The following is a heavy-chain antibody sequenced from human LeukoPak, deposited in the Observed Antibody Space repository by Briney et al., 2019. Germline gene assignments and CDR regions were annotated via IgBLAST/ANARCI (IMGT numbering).Heavy chain of an antibody. V-gene: IGHV4-59*08. J-gene: IGHJ4*02. D-gene: IGHD3-22*01. Sequence: PSETLSLTCTVSGGSISSYYWSWIRQPPGKGLEWIGYIYYSGSTNYNPSLKSRVTISVDTSKNQFSLKLSSVTAADTAVYYCAGMYYYDSSGYYQYYFDYWGQGTLVTVSS. CDR1: GGSISSYY. CDR2: IYYSGST. CDR3: AGMYYYDSSGYYQYYFDY.